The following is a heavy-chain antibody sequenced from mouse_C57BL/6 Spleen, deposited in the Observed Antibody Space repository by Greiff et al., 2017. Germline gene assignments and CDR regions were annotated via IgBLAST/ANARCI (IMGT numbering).Heavy chain of an antibody. CDR1: GFTFTDYY. V-gene: IGHV7-3*01. CDR3: ARSTMVTAGDFDV. J-gene: IGHJ1*03. D-gene: IGHD2-2*01. Sequence: EVQLVESGGGLVQPGGSLSLSCAASGFTFTDYYMSWVRQPPGKALEWLGFIRNKANGYTTAYSASVKGRFTISRDNSQSILYLQMNALRAEYSATYYCARSTMVTAGDFDVWGTGTTVTVSS. CDR2: IRNKANGYTT.